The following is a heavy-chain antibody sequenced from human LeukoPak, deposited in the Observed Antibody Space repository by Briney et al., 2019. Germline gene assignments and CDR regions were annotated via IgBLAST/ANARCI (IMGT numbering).Heavy chain of an antibody. D-gene: IGHD3-10*01. CDR2: IWYDGSNK. CDR1: GFTFSSYG. CDR3: ARDIGSGSSYYFFDY. V-gene: IGHV3-33*01. J-gene: IGHJ4*02. Sequence: AGGSLRLSCAASGFTFSSYGMHWVRQAPGKGLEWVAVIWYDGSNKYYADSVKGRFTISRDNSKNTLYLQMNSLRAEDTAVYYCARDIGSGSSYYFFDYWGQGTLVTVSS.